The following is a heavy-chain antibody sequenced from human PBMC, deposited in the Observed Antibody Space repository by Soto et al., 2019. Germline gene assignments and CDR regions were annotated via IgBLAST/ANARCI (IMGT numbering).Heavy chain of an antibody. CDR1: GYTFSSYG. CDR3: ARNLSEGKPYGMDV. Sequence: QVQLVQSGGEVKKPGTSVKVSCKASGYTFSSYGISWVRQAPGQGLEWMGWISGYNDNTNYAQKLQGRVSMTTDTSTSTAYMELGRLTFDDTAVYYCARNLSEGKPYGMDVWGQGTTVTVAS. J-gene: IGHJ6*02. CDR2: ISGYNDNT. V-gene: IGHV1-18*01.